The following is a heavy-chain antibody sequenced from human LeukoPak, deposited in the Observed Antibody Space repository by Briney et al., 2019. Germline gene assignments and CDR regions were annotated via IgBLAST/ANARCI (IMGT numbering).Heavy chain of an antibody. Sequence: GGSLRLSCADSGFTFSAYSMNWVRQAPGKGLEWVSYISSRSTTIYYADSVKGRFTISRDNSKNTLYLQMNSLRAEDTAVYYCAKELSTYEVGATVDYWGQGTLVTVSS. CDR2: ISSRSTTI. J-gene: IGHJ4*02. V-gene: IGHV3-48*01. CDR1: GFTFSAYS. CDR3: AKELSTYEVGATVDY. D-gene: IGHD1-26*01.